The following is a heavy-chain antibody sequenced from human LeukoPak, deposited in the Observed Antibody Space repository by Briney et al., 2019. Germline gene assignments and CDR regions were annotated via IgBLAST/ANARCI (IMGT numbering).Heavy chain of an antibody. D-gene: IGHD6-19*01. CDR3: ARGRDSIAVAKYHFDY. V-gene: IGHV4-34*01. CDR2: INHSGST. CDR1: GGSFSGYY. Sequence: SETLSLTCAVYGGSFSGYYWSWIRQPPGKGLEWIGEINHSGSTNYNPSLKSRVTISVDTSKNQFSLKLSSVTAADTAVYYCARGRDSIAVAKYHFDYWGQGTLVTVCS. J-gene: IGHJ4*02.